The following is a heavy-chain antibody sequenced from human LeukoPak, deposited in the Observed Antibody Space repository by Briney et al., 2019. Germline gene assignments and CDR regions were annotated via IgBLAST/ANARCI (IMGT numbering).Heavy chain of an antibody. J-gene: IGHJ4*02. V-gene: IGHV3-23*01. CDR1: GFTLSSYA. D-gene: IGHD5-18*01. Sequence: GGSLRLSCAASGFTLSSYAMSWVRQAPGKGLEWVSAISVSGNTYHADSVKGRFTISRDSSKNTLYLQMNRLRAEGAAVYYCAKRIQSAMATGYWGQGTLVTVSS. CDR2: ISVSGNT. CDR3: AKRIQSAMATGY.